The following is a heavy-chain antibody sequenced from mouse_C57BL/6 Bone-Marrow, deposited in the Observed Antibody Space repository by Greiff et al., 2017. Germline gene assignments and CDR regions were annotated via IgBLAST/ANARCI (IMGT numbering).Heavy chain of an antibody. Sequence: EVQGVESGGGLVQPKGSLKLSCAASGFSFNTYAMNWVRQAPGKGLEWVARIRSKSNNYATYYADSVKDRFTISRDDSESMLYLQMNNLKTEDTAMYYCVRPDGYDGNYFDYWGQGTTLTVSS. V-gene: IGHV10-1*01. CDR2: IRSKSNNYAT. D-gene: IGHD2-2*01. J-gene: IGHJ2*01. CDR1: GFSFNTYA. CDR3: VRPDGYDGNYFDY.